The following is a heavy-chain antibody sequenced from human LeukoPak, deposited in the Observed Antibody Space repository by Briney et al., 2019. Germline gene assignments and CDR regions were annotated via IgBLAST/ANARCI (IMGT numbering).Heavy chain of an antibody. CDR2: ISSSATYI. Sequence: GGPLSLSCAGSGLTFSSYTMTWVRQAPGKGLEGGSSISSSATYIYSADAVRGRFTISRDDAKNSLFLHMNSLRAEDTAVYYCATWDDYGDYVAFEYWGQGTLVTVSS. V-gene: IGHV3-21*01. D-gene: IGHD4-17*01. J-gene: IGHJ4*02. CDR3: ATWDDYGDYVAFEY. CDR1: GLTFSSYT.